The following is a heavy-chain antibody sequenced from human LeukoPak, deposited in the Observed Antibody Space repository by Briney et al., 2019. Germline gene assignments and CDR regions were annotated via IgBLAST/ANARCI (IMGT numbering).Heavy chain of an antibody. CDR3: ARARGAGTGVFDY. Sequence: ASVKVPCKASGYTFTGYYMHWVRQAPGQGLEWMGWISAYNGDTNYAQKLQGRVTMTTDTSTGTAYMELRSLRSDDTAVYYCARARGAGTGVFDYWGQGTLVTVSS. V-gene: IGHV1-18*04. D-gene: IGHD6-13*01. CDR1: GYTFTGYY. J-gene: IGHJ4*02. CDR2: ISAYNGDT.